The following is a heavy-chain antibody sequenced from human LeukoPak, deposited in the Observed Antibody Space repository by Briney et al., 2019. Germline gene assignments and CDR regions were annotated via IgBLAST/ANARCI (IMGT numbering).Heavy chain of an antibody. CDR3: ARAGGRSWFDP. Sequence: ASVKVSCKASGYSFTDKYMHWVRQAPGQGLEWMGWINPNSGGTNYAQKFQGRVTMTTDTSMSTAYMELSRLTSDDTAVYYCARAGGRSWFDPWGQRTLVTVSS. J-gene: IGHJ5*02. V-gene: IGHV1-2*02. CDR1: GYSFTDKY. CDR2: INPNSGGT.